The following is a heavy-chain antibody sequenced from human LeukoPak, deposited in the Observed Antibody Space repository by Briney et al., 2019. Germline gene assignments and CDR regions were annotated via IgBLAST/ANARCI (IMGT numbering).Heavy chain of an antibody. Sequence: GGSLRLSCAASGFTFSSYAMSWVRQAPGKGLEWVSAISGSGGSTYYADSVRGRFTISRDNSKNTLYLQMNSLRAEDTAVYYCAKVSGNDDYGGNVLDYWGHRTPFTVSS. CDR2: ISGSGGST. J-gene: IGHJ4*01. CDR3: AKVSGNDDYGGNVLDY. D-gene: IGHD4-23*01. V-gene: IGHV3-23*01. CDR1: GFTFSSYA.